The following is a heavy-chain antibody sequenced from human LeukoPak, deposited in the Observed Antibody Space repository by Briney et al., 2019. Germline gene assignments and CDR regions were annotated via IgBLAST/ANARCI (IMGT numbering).Heavy chain of an antibody. CDR3: AKGVGNYYGSGIPFDY. J-gene: IGHJ4*02. CDR1: GFTFSDYY. D-gene: IGHD3-10*01. Sequence: GGSLRLSCAVSGFTFSDYYMSWIRQAPGKGLEWVSYISSGGSTISHADSVKGRFTISRDNSKSTLYLQMNSLRAEDTAVYYCAKGVGNYYGSGIPFDYWGQGTLVTVSS. V-gene: IGHV3-11*01. CDR2: ISSGGSTI.